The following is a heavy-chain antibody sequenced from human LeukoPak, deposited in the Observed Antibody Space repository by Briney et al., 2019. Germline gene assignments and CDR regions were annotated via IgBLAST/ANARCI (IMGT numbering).Heavy chain of an antibody. J-gene: IGHJ4*02. V-gene: IGHV1-46*01. CDR2: INPSGGST. Sequence: ASVKVSCKASGYTFTSYYMHWVRQAPGQGLDWMGIINPSGGSTSYAQKFQGRVTMTRDTSTSTVYMELSSLRSEDTAVYYCARDISYYYGSGSYLGYWGQGTLVTVSS. CDR1: GYTFTSYY. CDR3: ARDISYYYGSGSYLGY. D-gene: IGHD3-10*01.